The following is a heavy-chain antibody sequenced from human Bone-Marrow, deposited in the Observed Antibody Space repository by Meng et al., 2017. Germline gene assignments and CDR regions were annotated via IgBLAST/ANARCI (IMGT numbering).Heavy chain of an antibody. CDR3: ARDSSGWIRENWFDP. D-gene: IGHD6-19*01. V-gene: IGHV1-18*01. CDR1: GYTFTSYG. Sequence: QVQLVESGAEVKKPGAQVKVSCKASGYTFTSYGISWVRQAPGQGLEWMGWISAYNGNTNYAQKLQGRVTMTRDTSISTAYMELSRLRSDDTAVYYCARDSSGWIRENWFDPWGQGTLVTVSS. J-gene: IGHJ5*02. CDR2: ISAYNGNT.